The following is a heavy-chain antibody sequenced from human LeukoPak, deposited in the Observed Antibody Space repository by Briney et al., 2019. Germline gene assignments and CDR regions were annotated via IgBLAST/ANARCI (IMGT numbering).Heavy chain of an antibody. Sequence: GASVKVSCKAAGYTFTAYYMHWVRQAPGQGLEWMGWMNPHTGDTNYAQNFQGRVTMTRDTSISTAYMELSRLRSDDTAVYYCARVGVGNSYGFFDYWGQGTLVTVSS. CDR1: GYTFTAYY. CDR2: MNPHTGDT. V-gene: IGHV1-2*02. J-gene: IGHJ4*02. D-gene: IGHD5-18*01. CDR3: ARVGVGNSYGFFDY.